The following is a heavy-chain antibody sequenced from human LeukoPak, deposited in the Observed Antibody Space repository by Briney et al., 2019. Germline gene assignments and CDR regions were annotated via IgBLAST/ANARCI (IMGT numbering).Heavy chain of an antibody. CDR3: ARSRAFNSGAFDP. V-gene: IGHV4-61*01. CDR2: IYNGVNT. Sequence: SETLSLTCTVSGASVSSASYWTWIRQPPGKGVEWTAHIYNGVNTNYNPSLKSRVTISVDTSKNQFSLRLNSVTAADTAVYYCARSRAFNSGAFDPWGQGSLVTVSS. CDR1: GASVSSASY. J-gene: IGHJ5*02. D-gene: IGHD1-26*01.